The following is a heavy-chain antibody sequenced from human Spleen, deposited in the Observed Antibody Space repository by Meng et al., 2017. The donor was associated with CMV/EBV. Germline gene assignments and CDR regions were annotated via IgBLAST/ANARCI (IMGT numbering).Heavy chain of an antibody. CDR2: SNHSGST. J-gene: IGHJ5*02. CDR3: ARAKGIVVVPAARGYWFDP. CDR1: SFSGDD. D-gene: IGHD2-2*01. Sequence: SFSGDDWSWSRQPPGKGLEWIGESNHSGSTNYNPSLKSRVTISVDTSKNQFSLKLSSVTAADTAVYYCARAKGIVVVPAARGYWFDPWGQGTLVTVSS. V-gene: IGHV4-34*01.